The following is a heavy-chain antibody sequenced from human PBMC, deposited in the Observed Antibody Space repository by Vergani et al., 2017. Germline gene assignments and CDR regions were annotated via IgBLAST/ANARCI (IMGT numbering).Heavy chain of an antibody. CDR2: IKQDGSEI. CDR1: GFTFSSYW. CDR3: ARALIYGSERVVDY. D-gene: IGHD3-10*01. Sequence: EVQLVESGGGLVQPGGSLRLSCAASGFTFSSYWMSWVRQAPGKGLEWVANIKQDGSEIYYVDSVKGRFTISRDNAKNSLYLQMNSLRAEDTAVYYCARALIYGSERVVDYWGQGTLVTVSS. J-gene: IGHJ4*02. V-gene: IGHV3-7*01.